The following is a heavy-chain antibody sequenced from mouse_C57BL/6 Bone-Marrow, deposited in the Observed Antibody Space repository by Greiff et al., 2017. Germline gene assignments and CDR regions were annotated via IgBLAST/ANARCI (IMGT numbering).Heavy chain of an antibody. J-gene: IGHJ3*01. CDR3: AREGAYYYGSSYGWFAY. CDR2: IYPRSGNT. CDR1: GYTFTSYG. D-gene: IGHD1-1*01. V-gene: IGHV1-81*01. Sequence: QVQLQQSGAELARPGASVKLSCKASGYTFTSYGISWVKQRTGQGLEWIGEIYPRSGNTYYNEKFKGKATLTADKSSSTAYMELRSLTSEDSAVYFCAREGAYYYGSSYGWFAYWGQGTLVTVSA.